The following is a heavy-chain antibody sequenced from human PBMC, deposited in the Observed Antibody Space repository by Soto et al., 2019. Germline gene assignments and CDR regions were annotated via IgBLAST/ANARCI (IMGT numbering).Heavy chain of an antibody. CDR1: AFTFSTYA. CDR3: AKTRGDSSGRRAFDY. Sequence: PGGSLRLSCVASAFTFSTYAMSWVRQPPGKGLDWVSGISGSGGSTYYADSVKGRFTISRDNSKNTLYLQMNSLRVEDTAVYFWAKTRGDSSGRRAFDYGGQGTLVTSPQ. V-gene: IGHV3-23*01. CDR2: ISGSGGST. D-gene: IGHD6-19*01. J-gene: IGHJ4*02.